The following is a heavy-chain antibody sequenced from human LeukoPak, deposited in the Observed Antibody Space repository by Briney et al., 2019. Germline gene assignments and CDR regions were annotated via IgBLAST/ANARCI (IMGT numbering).Heavy chain of an antibody. CDR3: AKDIWVGPYYYVGYAFDI. Sequence: PGGSLRLSCAASGFTFSSYGMSWVRQAPGKGLEWVSAISGSGGSTYYADSVKGRFTISRDNSKNTLYLQMNSLRAEDTAVYYCAKDIWVGPYYYVGYAFDIWGQGTMVTVSS. CDR1: GFTFSSYG. CDR2: ISGSGGST. J-gene: IGHJ3*02. D-gene: IGHD3-10*01. V-gene: IGHV3-23*01.